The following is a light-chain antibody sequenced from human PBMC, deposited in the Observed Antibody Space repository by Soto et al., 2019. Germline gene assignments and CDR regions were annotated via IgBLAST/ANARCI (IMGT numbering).Light chain of an antibody. CDR1: QDITNY. J-gene: IGKJ4*01. CDR3: QRYNSASVT. Sequence: DIQMTQSPSSVSASVGDRVTITCRASQDITNYVAWYQQSPGKVPKLLIYDASTLQSGVPSRFSGSGSGTEFTLTISSLQSEDVATYYCQRYNSASVTFGGGTKVDIK. CDR2: DAS. V-gene: IGKV1-27*01.